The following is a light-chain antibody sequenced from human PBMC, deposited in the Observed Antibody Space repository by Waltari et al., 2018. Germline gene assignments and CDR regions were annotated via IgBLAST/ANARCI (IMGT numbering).Light chain of an antibody. J-gene: IGKJ4*01. V-gene: IGKV4-1*01. CDR2: WAS. CDR3: QQYYSTPPT. CDR1: QSVLYSSNNKNY. Sequence: DIVMTQSPDSLAVSLGERATINCKSSQSVLYSSNNKNYLAWYQQKPGQPPKLLIYWASTLESVVPDRFSGSGSGTDFTLTISSLQAEDVAVYYCQQYYSTPPTFGGGTKVEIK.